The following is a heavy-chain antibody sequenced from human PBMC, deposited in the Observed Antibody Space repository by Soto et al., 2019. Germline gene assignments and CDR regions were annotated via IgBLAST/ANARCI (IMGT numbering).Heavy chain of an antibody. D-gene: IGHD3-3*01. J-gene: IGHJ6*02. CDR2: ISSSGSTI. CDR1: GFTFSDYY. CDR3: ARGGPYYDFWSGYSYGMDV. Sequence: GGSLRLSCAASGFTFSDYYMSWIRQAPGKGLEWVSYISSSGSTIYYADSVKGRFTISRDNAKNSLYLQMNSLRAEDTAVYYCARGGPYYDFWSGYSYGMDVWGQGTTVTVSS. V-gene: IGHV3-11*01.